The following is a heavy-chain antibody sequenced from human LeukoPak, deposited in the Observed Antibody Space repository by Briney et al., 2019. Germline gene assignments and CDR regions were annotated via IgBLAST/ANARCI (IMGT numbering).Heavy chain of an antibody. V-gene: IGHV3-30*18. J-gene: IGHJ6*02. Sequence: GGSLRLSCAASGFTFSCYGMHWVRQAPGKGLEWVAVISYDGSNKYYADSVKGRFTISRDNSKNTLYLQMNSLRAEDTAVYYCAKDMSLPHYGMDVWGQGTTVTVSS. D-gene: IGHD3-10*02. CDR3: AKDMSLPHYGMDV. CDR2: ISYDGSNK. CDR1: GFTFSCYG.